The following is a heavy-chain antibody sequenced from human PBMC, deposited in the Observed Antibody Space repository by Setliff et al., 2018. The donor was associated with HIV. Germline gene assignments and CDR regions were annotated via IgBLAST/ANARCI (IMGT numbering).Heavy chain of an antibody. D-gene: IGHD4-4*01. Sequence: ASVKVSCKASGYTFTSCFIHWVRQAPGQGLEYMGIINPSDGTTDYTQKFQDRVTMTSDTSTSTVYMELRSLRSEDTAIYYCAKEYHTEVTDTRVANYFDYWGQGTLVTVSS. J-gene: IGHJ4*02. V-gene: IGHV1-46*01. CDR1: GYTFTSCF. CDR3: AKEYHTEVTDTRVANYFDY. CDR2: INPSDGTT.